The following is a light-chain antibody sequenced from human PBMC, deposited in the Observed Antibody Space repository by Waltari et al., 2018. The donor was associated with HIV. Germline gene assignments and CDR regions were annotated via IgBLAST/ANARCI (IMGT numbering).Light chain of an antibody. Sequence: QSALTQPASVSGSPGQSITISCTGTSSDVGGYNYVSWYQQQPGKAPKLMIYEVSKRPSGVSNRFSGSKSGNKASLTISGLQAEDEADYYCSSYTSSKTRVFGGGTKLTVL. J-gene: IGLJ3*02. CDR2: EVS. CDR1: SSDVGGYNY. V-gene: IGLV2-14*01. CDR3: SSYTSSKTRV.